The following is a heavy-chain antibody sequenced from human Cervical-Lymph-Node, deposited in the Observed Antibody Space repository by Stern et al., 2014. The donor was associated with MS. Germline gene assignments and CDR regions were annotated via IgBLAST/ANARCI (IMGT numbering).Heavy chain of an antibody. CDR1: GYSFSNFW. CDR2: IYPEDSDT. Sequence: VQLVESGAEVKKPGESLKISCKTSGYSFSNFWIGWVRQKPGKGLEWMGIIYPEDSDTTYSPSFQGHVHISADESISTAYLQWRSLKASDTAMYYCVRRRDSDSYDTFDIWGQGTMLIVSS. D-gene: IGHD3-22*01. J-gene: IGHJ3*02. CDR3: VRRRDSDSYDTFDI. V-gene: IGHV5-51*01.